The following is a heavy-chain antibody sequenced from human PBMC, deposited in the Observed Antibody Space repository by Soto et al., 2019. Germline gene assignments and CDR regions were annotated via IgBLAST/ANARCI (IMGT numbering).Heavy chain of an antibody. CDR3: ARSIVVVTALDY. CDR1: GYTFTSYA. Sequence: ASVKVSCKASGYTFTSYAMHWVRQAPGQRLEWMGWINAGNGNTKYSQKFRGRATITRDTSASTAYMELSSLRSEDTAVYYCARSIVVVTALDYWGQGTLVTVSS. V-gene: IGHV1-3*01. J-gene: IGHJ4*02. D-gene: IGHD2-21*02. CDR2: INAGNGNT.